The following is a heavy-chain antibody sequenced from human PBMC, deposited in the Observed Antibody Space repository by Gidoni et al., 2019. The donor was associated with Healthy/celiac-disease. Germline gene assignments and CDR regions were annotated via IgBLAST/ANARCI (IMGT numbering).Heavy chain of an antibody. J-gene: IGHJ4*02. CDR2: ISYDGSNK. V-gene: IGHV3-30*18. D-gene: IGHD3-10*01. CDR3: AKDSPPLWFGHNKGGYYFDY. Sequence: QVQLVESGGGVVQPGRSLRLSCAASGFPFSSYGMHWVRQAPGKGLEWVAVISYDGSNKYYADSVKGRFTISRDNSKNTLYLQMNSLRAEDTAVYYCAKDSPPLWFGHNKGGYYFDYWGQGTLVTVSS. CDR1: GFPFSSYG.